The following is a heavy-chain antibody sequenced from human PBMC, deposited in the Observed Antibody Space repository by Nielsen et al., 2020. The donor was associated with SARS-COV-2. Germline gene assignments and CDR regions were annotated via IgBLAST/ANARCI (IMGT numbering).Heavy chain of an antibody. V-gene: IGHV1-18*04. D-gene: IGHD6-13*01. CDR1: GYTFTSYG. CDR3: ARKYGYSSSWYSNWFDP. CDR2: ISAYNGNT. J-gene: IGHJ5*02. Sequence: ASVKVSCKASGYTFTSYGISWVRQAPGQGLEWMGWISAYNGNTNYAQKLQGRVTMTTDTSTSTAYMELRSLRSDDTAVYYCARKYGYSSSWYSNWFDPWGQGTLVTVSS.